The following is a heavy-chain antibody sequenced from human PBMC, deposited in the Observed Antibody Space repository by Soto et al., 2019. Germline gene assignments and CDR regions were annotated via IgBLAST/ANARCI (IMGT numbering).Heavy chain of an antibody. D-gene: IGHD4-4*01. Sequence: GGSLRLSCAASGFTFSSYAMSWVRQAPGKGLEWVSAISGSGGSTYYADSVKGRFTISRDNSKNTLYLQMNSLRAEDTAVYYCAKDLLTTRKTGLYYYYGMDVWGQGTTVTVSS. CDR2: ISGSGGST. CDR1: GFTFSSYA. CDR3: AKDLLTTRKTGLYYYYGMDV. V-gene: IGHV3-23*01. J-gene: IGHJ6*02.